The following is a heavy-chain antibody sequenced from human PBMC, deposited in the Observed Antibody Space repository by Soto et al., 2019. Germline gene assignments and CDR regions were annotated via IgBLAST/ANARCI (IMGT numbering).Heavy chain of an antibody. J-gene: IGHJ3*02. CDR1: GGSISSGDYY. D-gene: IGHD3-22*01. V-gene: IGHV4-30-4*01. CDR3: ARDLGYYDSSGYYSEHAFDI. CDR2: IYYSGST. Sequence: QVQLQESGPGLVKPSQTLSLTCTVSGGSISSGDYYWSWIRQPPGKGLEWIGYIYYSGSTYYNPSLKSRVTISVDTSKNQLSLKLSSVTAADTAVYYCARDLGYYDSSGYYSEHAFDIWGQGTMVTVSS.